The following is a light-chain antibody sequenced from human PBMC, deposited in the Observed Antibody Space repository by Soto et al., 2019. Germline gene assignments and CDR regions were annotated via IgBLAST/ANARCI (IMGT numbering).Light chain of an antibody. CDR1: SSDVGDYNY. V-gene: IGLV2-8*01. CDR2: EVN. Sequence: QSALTQPPSASGSPGQSVTISCTGTSSDVGDYNYVSWYQQHPGKAPKLMIYEVNKRPSGVPDRFSGSKSGNTASLTVSGLPAEDESDYYCSSYAGSNNWVFGGGTKLTVL. CDR3: SSYAGSNNWV. J-gene: IGLJ3*02.